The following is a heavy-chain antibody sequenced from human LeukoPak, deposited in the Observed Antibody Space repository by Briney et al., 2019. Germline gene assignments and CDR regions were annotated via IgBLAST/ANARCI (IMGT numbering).Heavy chain of an antibody. Sequence: SETLSLTCTVSGGSISSYYWSWIRQPPGKGLEWIGYIYYSGSTNYNPSLKSRVTISVDTSKNQFSLKLSSVTAADTAVYYCAREQLGPYYYYYMDVWGKGTTVTVSS. CDR2: IYYSGST. V-gene: IGHV4-59*01. D-gene: IGHD6-6*01. CDR3: AREQLGPYYYYYMDV. J-gene: IGHJ6*03. CDR1: GGSISSYY.